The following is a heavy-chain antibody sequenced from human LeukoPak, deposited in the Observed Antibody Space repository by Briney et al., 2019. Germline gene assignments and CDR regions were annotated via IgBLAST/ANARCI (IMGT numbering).Heavy chain of an antibody. D-gene: IGHD6-13*01. J-gene: IGHJ6*03. CDR1: GGSISSYY. CDR3: ARAFIAAAGTGYYYMDV. CDR2: INYSGST. Sequence: PSETLSLTCTVSGGSISSYYWSWIRQPPGKGLEWIGYINYSGSTNYNPSLKSRVTISVDTSKNQFSLKLSSVTAADTAVYYCARAFIAAAGTGYYYMDVWGKGTTVTVSS. V-gene: IGHV4-59*01.